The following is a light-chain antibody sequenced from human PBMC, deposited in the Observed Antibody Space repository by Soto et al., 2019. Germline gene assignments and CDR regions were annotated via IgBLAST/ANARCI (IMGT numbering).Light chain of an antibody. J-gene: IGKJ1*01. CDR3: PPCCISPPT. V-gene: IGKV3-20*01. Sequence: EIVLTQSPGTLSLSPGERATLSCRTSQSVSSSHLVWYQQKPGQPPRLLIYGASSRATDISDRFSGSGSGTKLTLTISRLEPEDFAVYSCPPCCISPPTFGQGTKVEIK. CDR2: GAS. CDR1: QSVSSSH.